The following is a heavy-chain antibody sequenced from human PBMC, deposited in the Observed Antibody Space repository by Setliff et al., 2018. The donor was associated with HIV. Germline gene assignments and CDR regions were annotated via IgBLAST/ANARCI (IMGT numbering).Heavy chain of an antibody. V-gene: IGHV3-11*01. Sequence: GGSLRLSCAASGFTFSDYYMTWIRQAPGKGLERISYISNSRTTTSYADSVKGRFTISRDNAKNSLYLQMNSLRAEDTAVYYCARAKTSGTYYGWSYWGQGTLVTVSS. CDR1: GFTFSDYY. CDR2: ISNSRTTT. J-gene: IGHJ4*02. D-gene: IGHD1-26*01. CDR3: ARAKTSGTYYGWSY.